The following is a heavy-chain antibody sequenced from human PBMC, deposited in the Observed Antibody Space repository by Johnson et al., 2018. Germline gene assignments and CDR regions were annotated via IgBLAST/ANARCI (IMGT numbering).Heavy chain of an antibody. CDR2: INHSGST. Sequence: QVQLQQWGAGLLKPSETLSLTCAVYGGSFSGYYWSWIRQPPGKGLEWIGEINHSGSTNYNPSLKSRVTISVDTSKNQFSLKLSSVTAADTAVYYCAREGGNSPPHYMDVWGKGTAVTVSS. D-gene: IGHD1/OR15-1a*01. CDR3: AREGGNSPPHYMDV. V-gene: IGHV4-34*01. CDR1: GGSFSGYY. J-gene: IGHJ6*03.